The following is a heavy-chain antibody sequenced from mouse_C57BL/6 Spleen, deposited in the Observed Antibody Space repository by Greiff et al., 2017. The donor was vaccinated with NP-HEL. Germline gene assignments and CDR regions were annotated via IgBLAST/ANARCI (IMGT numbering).Heavy chain of an antibody. Sequence: VQLQQSGAELVRPGTSVKVSCKASGYAFTNYLIEWVKQRPGQGLEWIGVINPGSGGTNYNEKFKGKATLTADKSSSTAYMQLSSLTSEDSAVYFCARHSVVASNFDYWGQGTTLTVSS. CDR2: INPGSGGT. V-gene: IGHV1-54*01. J-gene: IGHJ2*01. CDR1: GYAFTNYL. CDR3: ARHSVVASNFDY. D-gene: IGHD1-1*01.